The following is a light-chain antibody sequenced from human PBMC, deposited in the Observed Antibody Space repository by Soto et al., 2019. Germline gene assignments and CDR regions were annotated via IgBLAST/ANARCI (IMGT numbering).Light chain of an antibody. CDR3: QQSYSTHIT. CDR1: QSISIW. Sequence: DIHMTQSPSTLSAYVGDRVTITCRASQSISIWLAWYQQKPGKAPKLLIYAASSLQSGVPSRFSGSGSGTDFTLTISSLQPEDFATYYCQQSYSTHITFGQGTRLEIK. J-gene: IGKJ5*01. V-gene: IGKV1-39*01. CDR2: AAS.